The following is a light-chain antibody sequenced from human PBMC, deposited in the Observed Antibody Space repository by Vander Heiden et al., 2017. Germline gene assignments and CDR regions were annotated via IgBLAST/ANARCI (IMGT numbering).Light chain of an antibody. CDR3: MQTLQTPRT. Sequence: DIVLNQSPLSLPVTPGEPASISCRSSQSLLHSNGYNYFNWYLQKPGQYPQLLIYLGSTQASRVPDRFSGSGSGTDVTLEISRVEAADVGVYYCMQTLQTPRTFGGGTKVEIK. CDR1: QSLLHSNGYNY. V-gene: IGKV2-28*01. CDR2: LGS. J-gene: IGKJ4*01.